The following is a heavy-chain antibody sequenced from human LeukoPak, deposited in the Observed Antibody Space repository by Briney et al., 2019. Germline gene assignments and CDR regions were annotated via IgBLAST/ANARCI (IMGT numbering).Heavy chain of an antibody. Sequence: SVKVSCKASGVTFSDYALNWVRQAPGQGLEWMGVFIPILGTANSTQKFQGRLTITADISTNTVYMDLSSLRSDDTAVYFCAGIPVFGVVLHQEPVWGKGTTVTVPS. CDR1: GVTFSDYA. V-gene: IGHV1-69*10. J-gene: IGHJ6*03. CDR2: FIPILGTA. D-gene: IGHD3-3*01. CDR3: AGIPVFGVVLHQEPV.